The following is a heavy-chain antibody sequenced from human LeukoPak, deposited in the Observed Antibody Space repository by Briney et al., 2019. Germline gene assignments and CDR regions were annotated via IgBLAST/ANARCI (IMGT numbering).Heavy chain of an antibody. J-gene: IGHJ4*02. V-gene: IGHV4-59*01. CDR1: GGSISSYY. CDR3: ARGATHSDY. Sequence: SETLSLTCTVSGGSISSYYWSWIRQPPGKGLEWIGYIYYSGSTNYNPSLKSRVTISVDTSKNQFSLRLSSVTAADTAVYYCARGATHSDYWGQGTLVTVSS. CDR2: IYYSGST.